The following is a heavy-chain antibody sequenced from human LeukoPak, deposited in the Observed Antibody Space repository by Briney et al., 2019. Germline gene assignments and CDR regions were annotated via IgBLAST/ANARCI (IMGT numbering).Heavy chain of an antibody. J-gene: IGHJ4*02. D-gene: IGHD5-12*01. CDR3: ARTNSIVATGLGY. CDR1: GYTFTSYY. CDR2: INPNSGGT. Sequence: ASVKVSCKASGYTFTSYYMHWVRQAPGQGLEWMGWINPNSGGTNYAQKFQGRVTMTRDTSISTAYMELSRLRSDDTAVYYCARTNSIVATGLGYWGQGTLVTVSS. V-gene: IGHV1-2*02.